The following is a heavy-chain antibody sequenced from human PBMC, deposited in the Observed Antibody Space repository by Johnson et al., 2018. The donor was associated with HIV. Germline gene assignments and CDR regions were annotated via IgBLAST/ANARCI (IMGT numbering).Heavy chain of an antibody. CDR2: IKQDGSAK. Sequence: VQLVESGGGLVKPGGSLRLSCAASGFTFSDYYMSWIRQAPGKGLEWVAYIKQDGSAKHYADSVEGRFTISRDNSKSTLYLQMNNLRSEDTAIYYCVKGRKWNDVGNDALDIWGQGTLVTVSS. CDR1: GFTFSDYY. D-gene: IGHD1-1*01. J-gene: IGHJ3*02. CDR3: VKGRKWNDVGNDALDI. V-gene: IGHV3-7*01.